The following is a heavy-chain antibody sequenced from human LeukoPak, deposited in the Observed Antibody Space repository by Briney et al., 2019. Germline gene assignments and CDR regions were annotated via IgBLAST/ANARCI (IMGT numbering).Heavy chain of an antibody. CDR1: GFTFTSYG. CDR3: ASGPYGGNPFDF. CDR2: IFSSTLV. V-gene: IGHV3-48*02. J-gene: IGHJ4*02. D-gene: IGHD4-23*01. Sequence: GGSLRLSCEASGFTFTSYGMHWVRQSPGKGLEWISFIFSSTLVNYADSVKGRFTISRDNAKNSIYLQMRSQRDEDTAVYYCASGPYGGNPFDFWGQGTLVTVSS.